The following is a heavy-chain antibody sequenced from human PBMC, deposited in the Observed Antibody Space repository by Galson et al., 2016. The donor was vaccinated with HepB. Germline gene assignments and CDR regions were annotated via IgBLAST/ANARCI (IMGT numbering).Heavy chain of an antibody. CDR2: ISSSGSDI. J-gene: IGHJ4*02. V-gene: IGHV3-48*03. D-gene: IGHD6-19*01. CDR1: GFTFSSYE. Sequence: SLRLSCAASGFTFSSYEMIWVRQASGRGLEWVSYISSSGSDIYYTESVRGRFTISRDNVDNSLYLQMNSLRAEDTAVYYCAMGNSGWPNYWGQGTLVTVSS. CDR3: AMGNSGWPNY.